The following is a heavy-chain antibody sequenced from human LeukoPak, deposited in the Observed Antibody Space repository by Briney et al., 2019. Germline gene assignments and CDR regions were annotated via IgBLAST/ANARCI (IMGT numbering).Heavy chain of an antibody. J-gene: IGHJ4*02. CDR2: IKLDGSEK. CDR1: GFTFSDYW. V-gene: IGHV3-7*01. Sequence: PGGSLRLSCAASGFTFSDYWMTWVRQAPGKGLEWVANIKLDGSEKFYVDSVKGRFTISRDNAKNSLFLEMNSLRAEDTAVYYCAREVESGCNDFDYWGQGTLVTVSS. D-gene: IGHD6-19*01. CDR3: AREVESGCNDFDY.